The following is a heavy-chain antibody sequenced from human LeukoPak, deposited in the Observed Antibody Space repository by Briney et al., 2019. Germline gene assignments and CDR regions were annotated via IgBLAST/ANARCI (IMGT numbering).Heavy chain of an antibody. CDR1: GFTFSSYA. CDR3: AKNGVETSSSTQRQNRYSSSSHDY. J-gene: IGHJ4*02. V-gene: IGHV3-23*01. CDR2: ISGSGGST. D-gene: IGHD6-13*01. Sequence: GGSLRLSCAASGFTFSSYAMSWVRQAPGKGLEWVSAISGSGGSTYYADSVKGRFTISRDNSKNTLYLQMNSLRAEDTAVYYCAKNGVETSSSTQRQNRYSSSSHDYWGQGTLVTVSS.